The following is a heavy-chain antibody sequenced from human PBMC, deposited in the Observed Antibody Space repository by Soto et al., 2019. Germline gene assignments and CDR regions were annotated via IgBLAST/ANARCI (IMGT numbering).Heavy chain of an antibody. CDR2: ISWDGGST. V-gene: IGHV3-43*01. CDR1: GFTFDDYT. CDR3: AKGSSSWYEDPDYYYGMDV. J-gene: IGHJ6*02. D-gene: IGHD6-13*01. Sequence: GGSLRLSCAASGFTFDDYTMHWVRQAPGKGLEWVSLISWDGGSTYYADSVKGRFTISRDNSKNSLYLQMNSLRTEDTALYYCAKGSSSWYEDPDYYYGMDVWGQGTTVTVSS.